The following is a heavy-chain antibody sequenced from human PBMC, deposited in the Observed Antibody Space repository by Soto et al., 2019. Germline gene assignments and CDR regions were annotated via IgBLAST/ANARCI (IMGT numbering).Heavy chain of an antibody. D-gene: IGHD5-18*01. J-gene: IGHJ5*02. CDR2: IDHSGST. CDR1: GGSISSGGYS. Sequence: QLQLQESGSGLVKPSQTLSLTCAVSGGSISSGGYSWSWIRQPPGKGLEWIGYIDHSGSTYYNPSLESRVNISVARSKNRCSLKVSSVTDADTAGYYCASGYSYGYGTWGQGTQVTVSS. CDR3: ASGYSYGYGT. V-gene: IGHV4-30-2*01.